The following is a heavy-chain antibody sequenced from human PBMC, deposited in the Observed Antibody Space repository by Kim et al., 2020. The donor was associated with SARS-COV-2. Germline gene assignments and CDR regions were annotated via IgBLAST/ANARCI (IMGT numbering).Heavy chain of an antibody. CDR3: ARDPKTADQFDY. D-gene: IGHD2-2*01. V-gene: IGHV4-34*01. J-gene: IGHJ4*02. Sequence: NYNPSLKRRVTISIGMSKNQFYLKVTSVTAADTAVYYCARDPKTADQFDYWGQGALVTVSS.